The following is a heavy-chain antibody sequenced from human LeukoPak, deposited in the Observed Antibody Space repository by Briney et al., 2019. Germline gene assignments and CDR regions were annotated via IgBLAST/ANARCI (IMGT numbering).Heavy chain of an antibody. CDR1: GYTFTGYY. CDR2: INPNSGGT. Sequence: ASVKVSCKASGYTFTGYYMHWVRQAPGQGLEWMGWINPNSGGTNYAQKFQGRVTMTRDTSISTAYMELSRLRSDDTAVYYCARVCGGSCYEYHGMDVGGQGTTVTVSS. V-gene: IGHV1-2*02. J-gene: IGHJ6*02. CDR3: ARVCGGSCYEYHGMDV. D-gene: IGHD2-15*01.